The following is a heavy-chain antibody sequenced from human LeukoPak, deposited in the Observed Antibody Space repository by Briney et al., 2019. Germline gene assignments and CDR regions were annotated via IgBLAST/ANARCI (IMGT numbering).Heavy chain of an antibody. CDR2: ISGSGDST. V-gene: IGHV3-23*01. J-gene: IGHJ3*02. CDR1: GFTFSSYS. D-gene: IGHD2-15*01. Sequence: GGSLRLSCAVSGFTFSSYSMSWVRQAPGKGLEWVSAISGSGDSTYYADSVKGRFTISRDNSKNTLYLQMNSLRAEDTAVYYCAKDGSGRPNAFDIWGQGTMVTVSS. CDR3: AKDGSGRPNAFDI.